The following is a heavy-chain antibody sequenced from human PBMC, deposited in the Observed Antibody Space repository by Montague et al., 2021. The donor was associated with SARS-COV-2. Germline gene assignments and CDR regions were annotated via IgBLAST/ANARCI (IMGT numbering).Heavy chain of an antibody. V-gene: IGHV3-66*01. Sequence: XLRLSCASSGITVSRNYMNWFRQAPGKGLEWVSLIYSGGSTYYAYSVKGRFTISRDNSKNTLYLQMNSLRAEDTAVYYCARDLLEIGGMDVWGQGTTVTVSS. CDR3: ARDLLEIGGMDV. CDR1: GITVSRNY. D-gene: IGHD1-1*01. CDR2: IYSGGST. J-gene: IGHJ6*02.